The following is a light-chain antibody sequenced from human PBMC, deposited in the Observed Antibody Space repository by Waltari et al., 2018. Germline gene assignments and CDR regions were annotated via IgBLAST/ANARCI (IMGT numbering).Light chain of an antibody. CDR3: QHRSNWPPT. J-gene: IGKJ4*01. CDR1: QSITNF. CDR2: DSI. V-gene: IGKV3-11*01. Sequence: EIVLTQSPATLSLSPGERATLSCRASQSITNFIAWYQQKPGQAPRLLIYDSINRATGIPARFSGGGSGTDFTLTITSLEPEDFAFYYCQHRSNWPPTFGGGTNVVL.